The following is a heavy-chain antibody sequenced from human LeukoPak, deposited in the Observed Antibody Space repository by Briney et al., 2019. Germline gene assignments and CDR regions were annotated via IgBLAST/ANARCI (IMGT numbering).Heavy chain of an antibody. CDR1: GGSISSGGYS. V-gene: IGHV4-31*03. D-gene: IGHD3-10*01. CDR2: IYYSGST. CDR3: ASITHGSGSYRWNDY. Sequence: SETLSLTCTVSGGSISSGGYSWSWIRQHPGKGLEWIGYIYYSGSTYYNPSLKSRVTISVDTSKNQFSLKLSSVTAADTAVHYCASITHGSGSYRWNDYWGQGTLVTVSS. J-gene: IGHJ4*02.